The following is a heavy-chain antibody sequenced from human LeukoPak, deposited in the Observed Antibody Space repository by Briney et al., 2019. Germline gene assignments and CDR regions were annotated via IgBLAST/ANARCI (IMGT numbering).Heavy chain of an antibody. V-gene: IGHV1-58*02. Sequence: TSVKVSCKASGFTFTSSAMQWVRQARGQRLEWIGWIVVGSGNTNYAQKIQERVTITRDMSTSTAYMELSSLRSEDTAVYYCAAEFGVVFGYYYGSGSSEYGMDVWGQGTTVTVSS. D-gene: IGHD3-10*01. CDR2: IVVGSGNT. CDR3: AAEFGVVFGYYYGSGSSEYGMDV. J-gene: IGHJ6*02. CDR1: GFTFTSSA.